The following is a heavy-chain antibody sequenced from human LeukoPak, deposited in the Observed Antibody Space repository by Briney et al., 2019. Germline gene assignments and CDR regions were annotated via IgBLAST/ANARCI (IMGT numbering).Heavy chain of an antibody. Sequence: ASAKVSCKASGYTFTSYGISWVRQAPGQGLEWMGWINTNTGNPTYAQGFTGRFVFSLDTSVSTAYLQISSLKAEDTAVYYCAREYGSGSYHARSFDYWGQGTLVTVSS. D-gene: IGHD3-10*01. V-gene: IGHV7-4-1*02. J-gene: IGHJ4*02. CDR2: INTNTGNP. CDR1: GYTFTSYG. CDR3: AREYGSGSYHARSFDY.